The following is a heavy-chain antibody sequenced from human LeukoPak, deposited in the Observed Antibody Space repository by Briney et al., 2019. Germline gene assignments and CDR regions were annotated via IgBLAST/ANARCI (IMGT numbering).Heavy chain of an antibody. J-gene: IGHJ3*02. Sequence: PSETLSLTCTVSGGSISSGGYYWSWIRQPPGKGLEWIGYIYHSGSTYYNPSLKSRVTISVDRSKNQFSLKLSSVTAADTAVYYCASANTYYYDSSGRSDAFDIWGQGTMVTVSS. V-gene: IGHV4-30-2*01. CDR2: IYHSGST. CDR3: ASANTYYYDSSGRSDAFDI. CDR1: GGSISSGGYY. D-gene: IGHD3-22*01.